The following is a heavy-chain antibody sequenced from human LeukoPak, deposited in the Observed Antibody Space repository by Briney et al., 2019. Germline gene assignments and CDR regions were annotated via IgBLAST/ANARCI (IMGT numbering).Heavy chain of an antibody. CDR2: INHSGST. Sequence: SETLSLTCAVYGGSFSGYYWSWIRQPRGKGLEWIGEINHSGSTNYNPSLKSRVTISVDTSKNQFSLKRSSVTAADTAVYYCARGIYDILTGYFDLWGRGTLVTVSS. V-gene: IGHV4-34*01. CDR3: ARGIYDILTGYFDL. CDR1: GGSFSGYY. D-gene: IGHD3-9*01. J-gene: IGHJ2*01.